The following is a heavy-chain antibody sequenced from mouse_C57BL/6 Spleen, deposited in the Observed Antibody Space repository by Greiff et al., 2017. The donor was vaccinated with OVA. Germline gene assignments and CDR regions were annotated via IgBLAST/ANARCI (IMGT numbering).Heavy chain of an antibody. D-gene: IGHD1-1*02. CDR2: IDPSDSYT. Sequence: QVQLQQSGAELVKPGASVKLSCKASGYTFTSYWMQWVKQRPGQGLEWIGEIDPSDSYTNYNQKFKGKATLTVDTSSSTAYMQLSSLTSEDSAVYYCARSLGGFFDYWGQGTTLTVSS. CDR1: GYTFTSYW. CDR3: ARSLGGFFDY. J-gene: IGHJ2*01. V-gene: IGHV1-50*01.